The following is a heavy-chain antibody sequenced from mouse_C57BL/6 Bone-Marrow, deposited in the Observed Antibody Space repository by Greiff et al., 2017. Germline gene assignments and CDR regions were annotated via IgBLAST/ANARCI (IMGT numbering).Heavy chain of an antibody. D-gene: IGHD2-4*01. CDR3: ARGMDYDNY. CDR1: GYSITSGYY. Sequence: EVQRVESGPGLVKPSQSLSLTCSVTGYSITSGYYWNWIRQFPGNKLEWMGYISYDGSNNYNPSLKNRISITRDTSKNQFFLKLNSVTTEDTATYYCARGMDYDNYWGQGTTLTVSS. V-gene: IGHV3-6*01. J-gene: IGHJ2*01. CDR2: ISYDGSN.